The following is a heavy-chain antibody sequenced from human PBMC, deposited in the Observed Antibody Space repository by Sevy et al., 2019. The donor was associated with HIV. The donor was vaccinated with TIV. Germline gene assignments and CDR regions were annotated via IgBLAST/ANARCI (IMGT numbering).Heavy chain of an antibody. J-gene: IGHJ6*03. Sequence: GGSLRLSCAASGFIFSDQYMDWVRQAPGKGLEWVGRIRTRARSYTTEYAASVQGRFTISRDDSQSLLFLQMNSLKTEDTAVYYCARDLAGAPYVDAWGKGPRSPSP. CDR2: IRTRARSYTT. CDR3: ARDLAGAPYVDA. CDR1: GFIFSDQY. D-gene: IGHD1-26*01. V-gene: IGHV3-72*01.